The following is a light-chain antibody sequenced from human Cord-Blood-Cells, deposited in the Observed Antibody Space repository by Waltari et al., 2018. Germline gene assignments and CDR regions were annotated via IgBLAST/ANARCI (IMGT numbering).Light chain of an antibody. V-gene: IGKV3-15*01. J-gene: IGKJ1*01. Sequence: EIVMTQSPATLYVSPGERATLSCRASQSVSSNLAWYQQKPGQPPRLLIYGASTRATGIPARFSGSGSGTEFTRTSSSLQSEDVAVYYCQQYNNWPWTFGQGTKVEIK. CDR2: GAS. CDR3: QQYNNWPWT. CDR1: QSVSSN.